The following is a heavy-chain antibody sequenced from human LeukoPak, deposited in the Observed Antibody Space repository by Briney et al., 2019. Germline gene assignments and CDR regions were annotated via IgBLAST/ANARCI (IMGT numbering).Heavy chain of an antibody. V-gene: IGHV4-39*01. CDR1: GVSISSSSYY. CDR3: ASYYYDSSAYYEPFDY. J-gene: IGHJ4*02. Sequence: SETLSLTCTVSGVSISSSSYYWGWIRQPPGKGLEWIGSIYYSGSTYYNPSLKSRVTISVDTSKNQFSLKLSSVTAADTAVYYSASYYYDSSAYYEPFDYWGQGTLVTVSS. CDR2: IYYSGST. D-gene: IGHD3-22*01.